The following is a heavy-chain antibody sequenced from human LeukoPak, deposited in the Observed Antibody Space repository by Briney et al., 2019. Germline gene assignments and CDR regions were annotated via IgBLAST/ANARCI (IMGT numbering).Heavy chain of an antibody. CDR3: ARASALSVLDVVHYYYGMDV. J-gene: IGHJ6*02. V-gene: IGHV3-21*01. Sequence: GGSLRLSCAASGFTFSTYSMNWVRQAPGKGLEWVSSISSSSSYIYYADSVKGRFTISRDNAKNSLYLQMNSLRAEDTAVYYCARASALSVLDVVHYYYGMDVWGQGTTVTVS. CDR2: ISSSSSYI. CDR1: GFTFSTYS. D-gene: IGHD3/OR15-3a*01.